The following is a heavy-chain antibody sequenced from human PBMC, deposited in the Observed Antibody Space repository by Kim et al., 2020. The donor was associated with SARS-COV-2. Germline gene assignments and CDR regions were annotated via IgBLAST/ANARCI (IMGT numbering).Heavy chain of an antibody. CDR2: IDWDDDK. CDR3: ARVHVLRYFAGPLRAGYYYYYGMDV. Sequence: SGPTLVNPTQTLTLTCTFSGFSLSTSGMCVSWIRQPPGKALEWLALIDWDDDKYYSTSLKTRLTISKDTSKNQVVLTMTNMDPVDTATYYCARVHVLRYFAGPLRAGYYYYYGMDVWGQGTTVTVSS. CDR1: GFSLSTSGMC. J-gene: IGHJ6*02. D-gene: IGHD3-9*01. V-gene: IGHV2-70*01.